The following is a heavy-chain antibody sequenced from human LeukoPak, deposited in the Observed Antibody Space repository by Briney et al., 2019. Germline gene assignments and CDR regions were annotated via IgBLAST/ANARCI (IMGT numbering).Heavy chain of an antibody. CDR1: GGSISSGGYY. V-gene: IGHV4-31*03. CDR3: ARGIRRLRLGERFLLDY. CDR2: IYYSGST. Sequence: PSETLSLTCTVSGGSISSGGYYWSWIRQHPGKGLEWIGYIYYSGSTYYNPSLKSRVTISVDTSKNQFSLKLSSVTAADTAVYYCARGIRRLRLGERFLLDYWGQGTLVTVSS. J-gene: IGHJ4*02. D-gene: IGHD3-16*01.